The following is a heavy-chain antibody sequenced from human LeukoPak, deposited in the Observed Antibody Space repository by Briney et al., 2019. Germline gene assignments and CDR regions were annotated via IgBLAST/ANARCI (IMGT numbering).Heavy chain of an antibody. Sequence: SETLSLTCTVSGGSVSSGSYYWGWIRQPPGKGLEWIGSIYYSGSTYYNPSLKSRVTISVDTSKNQFSLKLSSVTAADTAVYYCARVYSSGWYFFDYWGQGTLVTVSS. CDR2: IYYSGST. CDR3: ARVYSSGWYFFDY. CDR1: GGSVSSGSYY. D-gene: IGHD6-19*01. J-gene: IGHJ4*02. V-gene: IGHV4-39*01.